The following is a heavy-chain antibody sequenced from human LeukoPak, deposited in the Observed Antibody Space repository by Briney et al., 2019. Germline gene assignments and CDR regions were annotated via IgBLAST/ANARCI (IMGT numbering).Heavy chain of an antibody. CDR1: GFSFNDYW. D-gene: IGHD3-10*01. CDR2: INKDGSEK. Sequence: GGSLGPSCAASGFSFNDYWMSWVRQAPGKGLEWVAIINKDGSEKYYVDSVKGRFTISRDNAKNSLYLQMNSLRAEDTAVYYCARRRGDVWGQGTTVTVSS. J-gene: IGHJ6*02. V-gene: IGHV3-7*04. CDR3: ARRRGDV.